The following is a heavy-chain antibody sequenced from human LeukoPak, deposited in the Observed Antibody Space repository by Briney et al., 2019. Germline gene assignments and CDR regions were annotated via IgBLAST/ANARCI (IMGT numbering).Heavy chain of an antibody. CDR1: GGSFSGYY. J-gene: IGHJ6*03. CDR3: ARGRNYGHYYYYMDV. D-gene: IGHD3-16*01. CDR2: INHSGST. Sequence: SETLSLTCAVYGGSFSGYYWSWIRQPPGKGLEWIGEINHSGSTNYNPSLKSRVTISVDTSKNQFSLKLSSVTAADTAVYYCARGRNYGHYYYYMDVWGKGTTVTVSS. V-gene: IGHV4-34*01.